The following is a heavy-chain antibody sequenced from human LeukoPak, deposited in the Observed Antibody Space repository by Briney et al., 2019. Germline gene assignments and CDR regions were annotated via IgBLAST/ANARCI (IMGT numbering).Heavy chain of an antibody. D-gene: IGHD3-22*01. V-gene: IGHV3-7*01. Sequence: SGGSLRLSCAASGFTFSSYWMSWVRQAPGKGLEWVANIKQDGSEKYYVDSVKGRFTISRDNAKNSLYLQMNSLRAEDTAVYYCARTLLRYYYDSSGPHIDAFDIWGQGTMVTVSS. J-gene: IGHJ3*02. CDR1: GFTFSSYW. CDR2: IKQDGSEK. CDR3: ARTLLRYYYDSSGPHIDAFDI.